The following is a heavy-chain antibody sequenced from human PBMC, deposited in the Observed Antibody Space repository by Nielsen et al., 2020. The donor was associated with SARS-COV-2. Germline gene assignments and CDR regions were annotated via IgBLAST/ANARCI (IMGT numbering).Heavy chain of an antibody. CDR3: ARDRWEPGSDAFDI. CDR2: INPNSGGT. J-gene: IGHJ3*02. D-gene: IGHD1-26*01. V-gene: IGHV1-2*02. Sequence: ASVKVSCKASGYTFTGYYMHWVRQAPGQGLEWMGWINPNSGGTNYAQKFQGRVTMTRNTSISTAYMELSSLRSEDTAVYYCARDRWEPGSDAFDIWGQGTMVTVSS. CDR1: GYTFTGYY.